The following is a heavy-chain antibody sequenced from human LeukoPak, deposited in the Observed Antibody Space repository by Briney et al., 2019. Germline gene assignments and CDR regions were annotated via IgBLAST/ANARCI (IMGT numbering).Heavy chain of an antibody. CDR2: IYYSGTT. CDR1: GYSISSNSW. J-gene: IGHJ4*02. Sequence: SDTLSLTCVVSGYSISSNSWWGWIRQPPGKGLEWIGYIYYSGTTYYNSSLKSRVTMSVDTSKNQFSLKLNSVTAVDTAVYYCALYDGTYGYFDYWGQGSLVTVSS. D-gene: IGHD1-26*01. V-gene: IGHV4-28*01. CDR3: ALYDGTYGYFDY.